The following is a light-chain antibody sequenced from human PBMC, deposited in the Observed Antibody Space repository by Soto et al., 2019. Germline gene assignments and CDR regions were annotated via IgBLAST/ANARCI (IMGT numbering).Light chain of an antibody. CDR1: QSVSIN. CDR2: DAS. CDR3: HPHSNWPQT. J-gene: IGKJ1*01. Sequence: EIVMTQSPATLSASPGESATLSCRASQSVSINLAWYHQKPGQAPRLLIHDASTRASGITARFSGSRSGTDLTLTMSRLQSEDFALFYWHPHSNWPQTFGQGTRVYIK. V-gene: IGKV3-15*01.